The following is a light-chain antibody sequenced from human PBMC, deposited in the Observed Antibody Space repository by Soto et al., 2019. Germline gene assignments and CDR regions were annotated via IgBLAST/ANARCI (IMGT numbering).Light chain of an antibody. CDR3: MQAQDMMT. Sequence: DIVLTQSPLSLPVTPGEPASISCRSSQSLLYSNGNNYLDWYVQKPGQSPQLLSYLGSSRASGVPDRFSGSGSGTDFTLKISRVEAEDVWVYNSMQAQDMMTFGGGTQVEIK. J-gene: IGKJ4*01. V-gene: IGKV2-28*01. CDR1: QSLLYSNGNNY. CDR2: LGS.